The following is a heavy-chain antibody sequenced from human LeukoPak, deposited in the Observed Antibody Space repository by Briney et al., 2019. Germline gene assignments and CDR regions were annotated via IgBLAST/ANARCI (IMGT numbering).Heavy chain of an antibody. CDR3: ARGYSGYDYGY. Sequence: GSLRLSCAASGFTFSSYAMHWVRQAPGKGLEWVAVISYDGSNKYYADSVKGRFTISRDNSKNTLYLQMNSLRAEDTAVYYCARGYSGYDYGYWGQGTLVTVSS. D-gene: IGHD5-12*01. CDR1: GFTFSSYA. V-gene: IGHV3-30*04. CDR2: ISYDGSNK. J-gene: IGHJ4*02.